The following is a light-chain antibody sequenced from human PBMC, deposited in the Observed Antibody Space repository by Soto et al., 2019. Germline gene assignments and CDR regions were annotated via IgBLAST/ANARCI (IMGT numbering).Light chain of an antibody. Sequence: QSVLTQPPSVSGAPGQRVTISCTGSSSNIGAGHDVHWYQQLPGTAPKLLIYGNGNGPSGVPGRFSGSQSRTSASLAIAGLQADDEPDYYCQSYHSSLSSSEVFGTGTTVTVL. J-gene: IGLJ1*01. V-gene: IGLV1-40*01. CDR3: QSYHSSLSSSEV. CDR2: GNG. CDR1: SSNIGAGHD.